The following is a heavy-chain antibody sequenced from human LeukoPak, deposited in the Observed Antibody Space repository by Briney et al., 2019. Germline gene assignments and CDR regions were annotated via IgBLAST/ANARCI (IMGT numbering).Heavy chain of an antibody. CDR1: GGSISSYY. D-gene: IGHD6-13*01. Sequence: SETLSLTCAVSGGSISSYYWSWIRQPPGKGLDWIGFIYHNGRTDYNPSLKSRVTISADTSKNQFSLRLSSVTAADTAVYYCARVFRAAAVDYWGQGTLVTVSS. CDR3: ARVFRAAAVDY. CDR2: IYHNGRT. V-gene: IGHV4-59*01. J-gene: IGHJ4*02.